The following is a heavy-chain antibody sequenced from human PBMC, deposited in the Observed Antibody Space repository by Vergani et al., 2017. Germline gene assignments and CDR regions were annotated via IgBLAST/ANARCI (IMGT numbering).Heavy chain of an antibody. Sequence: EVELVQSGPEMRKPGESLKISCKGSEYSFGNYWIAWVRQMPGKGLGWMGIFYPADSDTRYSPSFQGQVTISADKSISTACLRWDSLKASDTALYYCARHTTYTDSWGQGTLVTVSS. CDR2: FYPADSDT. CDR3: ARHTTYTDS. D-gene: IGHD1-1*01. CDR1: EYSFGNYW. J-gene: IGHJ4*02. V-gene: IGHV5-51*01.